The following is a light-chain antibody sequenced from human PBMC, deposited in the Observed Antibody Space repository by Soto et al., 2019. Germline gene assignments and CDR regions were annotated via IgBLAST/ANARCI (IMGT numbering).Light chain of an antibody. CDR1: SANFGAGYD. Sequence: QSVLTQPPSVSGAPGQTGTISCTGSSANFGAGYDVHWYQHLPGTAPKLLIYENSNRPSGVPDRFSGSISGTSASLAITGLQAEDEADYYCQSYDSSLGDWVFGGRTKVTVL. CDR2: ENS. V-gene: IGLV1-40*01. J-gene: IGLJ3*02. CDR3: QSYDSSLGDWV.